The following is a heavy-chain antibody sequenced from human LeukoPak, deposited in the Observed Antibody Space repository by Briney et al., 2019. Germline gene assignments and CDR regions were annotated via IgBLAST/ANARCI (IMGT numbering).Heavy chain of an antibody. CDR3: ARERTDYYDSSGYVPLGY. CDR2: ISYDGSNK. Sequence: QPGRSLRLSCAASGFTFSSYAMHWVRQAPGKGLEWVAVISYDGSNKYYADSVKGRFTISRDNSKNTLYLQMNSLRAEDTAVYYCARERTDYYDSSGYVPLGYWGQGTLVTVSS. CDR1: GFTFSSYA. J-gene: IGHJ4*02. V-gene: IGHV3-30-3*01. D-gene: IGHD3-22*01.